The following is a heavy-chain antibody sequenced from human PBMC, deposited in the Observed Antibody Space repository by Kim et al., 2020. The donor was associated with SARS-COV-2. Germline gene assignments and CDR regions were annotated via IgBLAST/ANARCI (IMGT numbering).Heavy chain of an antibody. Sequence: GGSLRLSCAASGFTFDDYAMHWVRQAPGKGLEWVSGISWNSGSIGYADSVKGRFTISRDNAKNSLYLQMNSLRAEDTALYYCAKDLSSSGEDGMDVWGQGTTVTVSS. CDR2: ISWNSGSI. CDR1: GFTFDDYA. CDR3: AKDLSSSGEDGMDV. J-gene: IGHJ6*02. D-gene: IGHD3-16*01. V-gene: IGHV3-9*01.